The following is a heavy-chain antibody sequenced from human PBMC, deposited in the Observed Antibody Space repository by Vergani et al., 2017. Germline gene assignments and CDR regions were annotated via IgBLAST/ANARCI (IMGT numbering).Heavy chain of an antibody. CDR1: GGSLSGNY. CDR3: ARVGSRANYAYRSSTSFYRRGWYYYFMDV. J-gene: IGHJ6*04. CDR2: INHSGST. Sequence: QVQLQQWGAGLLKPSETLSLTCAVYGGSLSGNYWSWIRQSPGKGLEWIGEINHSGSTNYNPSLKSRVSISVDTSKNQVSLTVTSLTAADPAVYFCARVGSRANYAYRSSTSFYRRGWYYYFMDVWGEGTPVTFSS. D-gene: IGHD2-2*02. V-gene: IGHV4-34*01.